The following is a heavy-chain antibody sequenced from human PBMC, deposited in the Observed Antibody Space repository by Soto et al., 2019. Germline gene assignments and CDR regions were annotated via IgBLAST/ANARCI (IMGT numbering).Heavy chain of an antibody. CDR2: INPSGGST. CDR1: GYTFTSYY. CDR3: ARNPSSPILLWFGELLPYNWFDP. J-gene: IGHJ5*02. D-gene: IGHD3-10*01. V-gene: IGHV1-46*01. Sequence: ASVKVSCKASGYTFTSYYMHWVRQAPGQGLEWMGIINPSGGSTSYAQKFQGRVTMTRDTSTSTVYMELSSLRSEDTAVYYCARNPSSPILLWFGELLPYNWFDPWGQGTLVTVSS.